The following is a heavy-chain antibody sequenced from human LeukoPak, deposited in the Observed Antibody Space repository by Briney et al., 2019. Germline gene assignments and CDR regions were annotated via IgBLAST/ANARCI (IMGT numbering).Heavy chain of an antibody. CDR1: GFTFSSYA. V-gene: IGHV3-23*01. D-gene: IGHD6-19*01. CDR3: AKGPGKVAGVLYYFDY. CDR2: ISGSGGST. Sequence: PGGSLRLSCAASGFTFSSYAMSWVRQAPGKGLEWVSAISGSGGSTYYADSVKGRFTISRDNSKNTLYLQMNSLRAEGTAVYYCAKGPGKVAGVLYYFDYWGQGTLVTVSS. J-gene: IGHJ4*02.